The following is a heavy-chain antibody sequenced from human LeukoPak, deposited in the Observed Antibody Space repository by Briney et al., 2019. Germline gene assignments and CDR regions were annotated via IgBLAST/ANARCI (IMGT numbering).Heavy chain of an antibody. D-gene: IGHD2-2*01. V-gene: IGHV3-20*04. Sequence: GGSLRLSCATSGFTFDDYALSWVCQDPGKGLEWVSSITRNGGSTAYAEFVKGRFTISRDNARNSLYLQMNSLRAEDTALYYCARIQIGYCSGTSCTLYYFDYWGQGTLVTVSS. J-gene: IGHJ4*02. CDR3: ARIQIGYCSGTSCTLYYFDY. CDR1: GFTFDDYA. CDR2: ITRNGGST.